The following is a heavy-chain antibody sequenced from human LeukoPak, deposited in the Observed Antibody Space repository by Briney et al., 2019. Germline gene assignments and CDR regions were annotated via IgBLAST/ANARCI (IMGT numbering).Heavy chain of an antibody. CDR1: GYTFTSYG. V-gene: IGHV5-51*01. CDR3: ARRGYGYSQPDY. CDR2: IYPGDSDT. Sequence: KVSCKASGYTFTSYGISWVRQTPGKGLEWMGLIYPGDSDTRYRPSFQGQVTISADKSISTAYLQWSSLKASDTAMYYCARRGYGYSQPDYWGQGTLVTVSS. D-gene: IGHD5-18*01. J-gene: IGHJ4*02.